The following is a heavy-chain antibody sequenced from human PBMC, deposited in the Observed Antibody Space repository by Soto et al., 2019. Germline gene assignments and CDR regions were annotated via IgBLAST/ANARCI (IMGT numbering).Heavy chain of an antibody. V-gene: IGHV1-69*13. CDR3: ARAPDTAGFGPH. J-gene: IGHJ4*02. CDR2: IVPMYRTP. CDR1: GGTFSNYA. Sequence: SVKVSCKASGGTFSNYAINWVRQAPGQGLEWMGGIVPMYRTPLYAQKFQGRVTITADEVTSTAYMEVSSLRFDDTALYFCARAPDTAGFGPHWGQGTLVTVSS. D-gene: IGHD5-18*01.